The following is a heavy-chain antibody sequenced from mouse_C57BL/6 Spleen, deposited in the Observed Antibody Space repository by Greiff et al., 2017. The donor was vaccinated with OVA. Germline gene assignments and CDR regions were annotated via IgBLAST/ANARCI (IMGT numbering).Heavy chain of an antibody. CDR3: ARLGYGSRYAMDY. CDR1: GYAFSSSW. D-gene: IGHD1-1*01. Sequence: LVEPGASVKISCKASGYAFSSSWMNWVKQRPGKGLEWIGRIYPGDGDTNYNGKFKGKATLTADKSSSTAYMQLSSLTSEDSAVYFCARLGYGSRYAMDYWGQGTSVTVSS. CDR2: IYPGDGDT. V-gene: IGHV1-82*01. J-gene: IGHJ4*01.